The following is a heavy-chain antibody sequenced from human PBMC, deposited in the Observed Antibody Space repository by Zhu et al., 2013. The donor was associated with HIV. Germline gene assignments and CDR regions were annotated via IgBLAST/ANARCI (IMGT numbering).Heavy chain of an antibody. CDR1: GYTFTGYY. CDR2: INPNSGGT. J-gene: IGHJ5*02. V-gene: IGHV1-2*02. CDR3: ARANIPATRAYNWFDP. Sequence: QVQLVQSGAEVKKPGASVKVSCKASGYTFTGYYIHWVRQAPGQGLEWMGWINPNSGGTNYAQKFQGRVTMTRDTSINTAYMELSRLRFDDTALYYCARANIPATRAYNWFDPWGQGTLVTVSS. D-gene: IGHD2-2*01.